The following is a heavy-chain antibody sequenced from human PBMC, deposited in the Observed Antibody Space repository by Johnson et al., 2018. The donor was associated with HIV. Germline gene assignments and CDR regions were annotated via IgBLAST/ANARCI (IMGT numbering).Heavy chain of an antibody. CDR3: ARVVGVWGDQLGFDI. CDR1: GFTVSSNY. J-gene: IGHJ3*02. Sequence: VQLVESGGGLVQPGGSLRLSCAASGFTVSSNYMSWVRQAPGKGLEWVSVIYSGGSTYYADSVRGRFTISRDNSKNTLYLQMNSLRAGDTAVYYCARVVGVWGDQLGFDIWGQGTMVTVSS. CDR2: IYSGGST. V-gene: IGHV3-66*01. D-gene: IGHD3-16*01.